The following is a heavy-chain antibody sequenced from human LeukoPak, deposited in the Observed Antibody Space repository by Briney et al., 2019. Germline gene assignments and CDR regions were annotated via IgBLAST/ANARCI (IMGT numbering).Heavy chain of an antibody. J-gene: IGHJ2*01. CDR3: VRYYTRQSWYFDL. CDR2: IKPDESER. Sequence: PGGSLRLSCAASGFTFSSDWMIWVRQAPGKGVEWLANIKPDESERYYLDSVKGRFTVSRDNARNSLFLQMDSLRAEDTAVYYCVRYYTRQSWYFDLWGRGTPVTVS. D-gene: IGHD3-3*01. CDR1: GFTFSSDW. V-gene: IGHV3-7*01.